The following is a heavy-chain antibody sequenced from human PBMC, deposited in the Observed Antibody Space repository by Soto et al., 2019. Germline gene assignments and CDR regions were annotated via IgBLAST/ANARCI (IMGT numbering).Heavy chain of an antibody. V-gene: IGHV1-2*02. Sequence: GASVKVSCKTSGYTLTGFYLHWLRQAPGEGPEWIGDINPNTGATNYARRFQGRVSTTRDTSISTAYMELSSLRSDDTAVYYCARRASGNWLGVYFDLWGQGTMVTV. CDR3: ARRASGNWLGVYFDL. CDR2: INPNTGAT. J-gene: IGHJ4*02. D-gene: IGHD1-1*01. CDR1: GYTLTGFY.